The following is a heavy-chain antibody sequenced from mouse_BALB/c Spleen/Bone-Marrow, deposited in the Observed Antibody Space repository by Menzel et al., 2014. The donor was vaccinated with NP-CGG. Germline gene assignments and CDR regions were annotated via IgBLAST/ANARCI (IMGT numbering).Heavy chain of an antibody. CDR1: GYTFTSSW. CDR2: IHPNSGNT. V-gene: IGHV1S130*01. D-gene: IGHD2-14*01. CDR3: ARHHRYAHNFYY. Sequence: QVQLQQSGSVLVRPGASVKLSCKASGYTFTSSWMHWAKQRPGQGLEWIGEIHPNSGNTNYNEKFKGKATLTVDTSSSTAYMDLGSLTSEDSAVYHGARHHRYAHNFYYWGQGTTLTVSS. J-gene: IGHJ2*01.